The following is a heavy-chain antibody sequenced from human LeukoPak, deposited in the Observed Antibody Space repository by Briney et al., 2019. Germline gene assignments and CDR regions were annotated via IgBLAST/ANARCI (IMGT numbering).Heavy chain of an antibody. D-gene: IGHD3-10*01. J-gene: IGHJ6*02. V-gene: IGHV3-48*03. CDR3: ARFHLVWFGSLDV. CDR2: IKGSGSPI. CDR1: GFTISSYE. Sequence: GGSLRLSCAASGFTISSYEMTWVRQAPGKGLEWISYIKGSGSPIYYADSVKGRFTISRDNAKNSLYLQMNSLSAEDTAVYYCARFHLVWFGSLDVWGQGTTVIVSS.